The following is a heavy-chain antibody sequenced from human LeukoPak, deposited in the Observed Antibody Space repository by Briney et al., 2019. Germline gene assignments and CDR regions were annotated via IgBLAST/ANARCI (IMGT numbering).Heavy chain of an antibody. CDR2: INPNSGGT. D-gene: IGHD6-19*01. V-gene: IGHV1-2*06. Sequence: ASVKVSCKASGYTFTGYYMHWVRQAPGQGLEWMGRINPNSGGTNYAQKFQGRVTMTRDTSISTAYMELSRPRSDDTAVYYCARVVLPYSSGFTLGYWGQGTLVTVSS. CDR3: ARVVLPYSSGFTLGY. J-gene: IGHJ4*02. CDR1: GYTFTGYY.